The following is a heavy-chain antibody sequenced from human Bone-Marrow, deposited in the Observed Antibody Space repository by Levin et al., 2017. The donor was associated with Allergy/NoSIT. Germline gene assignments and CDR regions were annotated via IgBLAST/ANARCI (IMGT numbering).Heavy chain of an antibody. CDR3: AREVATVTIDRFDH. D-gene: IGHD4-11*01. J-gene: IGHJ4*02. Sequence: GGSLRLSCKASGGTFNNYTINWVRQAPGLGLEWMGRIIPIGLVNYAQKFQGRVTVTADKSTSTVYMELSSLRSEDTAMYYCAREVATVTIDRFDHWGQGTLVTVSS. V-gene: IGHV1-69*04. CDR1: GGTFNNYT. CDR2: IIPIGLV.